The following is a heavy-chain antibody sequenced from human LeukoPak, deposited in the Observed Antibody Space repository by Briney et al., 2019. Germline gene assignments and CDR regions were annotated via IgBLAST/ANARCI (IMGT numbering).Heavy chain of an antibody. CDR3: AKDRDYPGSGMDV. CDR1: GFTFNNYW. J-gene: IGHJ6*02. CDR2: ISWNSGSI. D-gene: IGHD4-11*01. V-gene: IGHV3-9*01. Sequence: GGSLRLSCAASGFTFNNYWMTWVRQAPGKGLEWVSGISWNSGSIGYADSVKGRFTISRDNAKNSLYLQMNSLRAEDTALYYCAKDRDYPGSGMDVWGQGTTVTVSS.